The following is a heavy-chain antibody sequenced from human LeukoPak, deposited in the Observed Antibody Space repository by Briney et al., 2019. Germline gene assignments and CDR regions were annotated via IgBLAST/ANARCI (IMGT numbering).Heavy chain of an antibody. D-gene: IGHD4-17*01. Sequence: PSETLSLTCAVYGGSFSGYYWSWIRQPPGKGLEWVANIKQDGSEEYYVDSVKGRFTISRDNAKNSLYLQMNSLRAEDTAVYYCTISDDYGDNFDYWGQGTLVTVSS. CDR1: GGSFSGYY. CDR2: IKQDGSEE. V-gene: IGHV3-7*03. J-gene: IGHJ4*02. CDR3: TISDDYGDNFDY.